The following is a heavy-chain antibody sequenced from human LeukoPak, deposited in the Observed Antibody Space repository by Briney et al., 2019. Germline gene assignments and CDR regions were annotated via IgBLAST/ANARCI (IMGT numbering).Heavy chain of an antibody. J-gene: IGHJ6*03. CDR3: ARGYCSSTCYDYYYMDV. CDR2: IYSGGST. CDR1: GFTVSSNY. D-gene: IGHD2-2*01. Sequence: PGGSLRLSCAASGFTVSSNYMSWVRQAPGKGLEWVSVIYSGGSTYYADSMKGRFTISRDNSKNTLYLQMNSLRGEDTAVYHCARGYCSSTCYDYYYMDVWGKGTTVTVSS. V-gene: IGHV3-53*05.